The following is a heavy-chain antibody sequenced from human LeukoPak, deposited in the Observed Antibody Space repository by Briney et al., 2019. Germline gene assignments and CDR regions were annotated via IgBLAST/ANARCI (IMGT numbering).Heavy chain of an antibody. V-gene: IGHV1-69*04. CDR2: IIPILGIA. CDR1: GGTFISYA. Sequence: ASVKVSCKASGGTFISYAISWVRQAPGQGLEWMGRIIPILGIANYAQKFQGRVTITADKSTSTAYMELSSLRSEDTAVYYCASSPYYDFWSGDNWFDPWGQGTLVTVSS. CDR3: ASSPYYDFWSGDNWFDP. J-gene: IGHJ5*02. D-gene: IGHD3-3*01.